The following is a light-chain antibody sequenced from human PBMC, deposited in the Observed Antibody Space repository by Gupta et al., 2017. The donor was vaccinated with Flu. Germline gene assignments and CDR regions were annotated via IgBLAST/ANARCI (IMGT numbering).Light chain of an antibody. CDR3: HQRSNWPLT. CDR1: QSVSTS. J-gene: IGKJ4*01. CDR2: DAI. Sequence: EIVLTQSPVTLSLSPGERATLSCRASQSVSTSLAWFQQKPGQAPRLLIYDAIKRASGVPARFIGSGSGAEFTLTITSLEPEDFAVYYCHQRSNWPLTFGGGTKVEIK. V-gene: IGKV3-11*01.